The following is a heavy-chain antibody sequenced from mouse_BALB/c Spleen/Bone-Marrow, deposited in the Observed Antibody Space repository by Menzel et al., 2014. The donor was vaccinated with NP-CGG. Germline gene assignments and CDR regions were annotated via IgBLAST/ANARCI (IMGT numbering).Heavy chain of an antibody. CDR1: GFSLTSYG. J-gene: IGHJ1*01. Sequence: VMLVESGPGLVAPSQSLSITCTVSGFSLTSYGVHWVRQPPGKGLEWLGVIWAGRSTNYNSALMSRLSISKDNSQSQVFLKVNSLQTDDTAMYYCVRDRAYGNWYFDVWGAGTTVTVSS. V-gene: IGHV2-9*02. CDR3: VRDRAYGNWYFDV. D-gene: IGHD2-1*01. CDR2: IWAGRST.